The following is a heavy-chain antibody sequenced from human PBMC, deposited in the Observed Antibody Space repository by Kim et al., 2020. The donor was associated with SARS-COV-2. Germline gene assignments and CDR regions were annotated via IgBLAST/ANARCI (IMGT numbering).Heavy chain of an antibody. V-gene: IGHV3-23*01. Sequence: GQGRFHISRDNSKNQLSLQMTSLRAEDTAVYYYAKDLVRGYYYYGMDVWGQGTTVTVSS. J-gene: IGHJ6*02. D-gene: IGHD3-10*01. CDR3: AKDLVRGYYYYGMDV.